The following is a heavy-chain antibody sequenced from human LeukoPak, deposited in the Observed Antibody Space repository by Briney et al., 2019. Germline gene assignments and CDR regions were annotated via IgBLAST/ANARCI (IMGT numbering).Heavy chain of an antibody. Sequence: GGSLRLSCAASGFIFDDYGMSWVRQAPGKGLEWVSGINWSGGSTGYADSVKGRFTISRDNAKKSLYLQMNSLKTEDTAVYYCTRTRIAARPVDYWGQGTLVTVSS. V-gene: IGHV3-20*04. CDR2: INWSGGST. CDR1: GFIFDDYG. CDR3: TRTRIAARPVDY. D-gene: IGHD6-6*01. J-gene: IGHJ4*02.